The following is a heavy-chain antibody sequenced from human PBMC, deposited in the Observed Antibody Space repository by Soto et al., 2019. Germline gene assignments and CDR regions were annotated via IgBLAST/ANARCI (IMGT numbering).Heavy chain of an antibody. V-gene: IGHV4-39*01. CDR2: IYYSGTT. Sequence: SETLSLTCTVSGGSISSIIYCWDWIRQPPGKVLEWVGTIYYSGTTYYYPSLRGRVTISVDTSKNQFSLKLSSVTAADTAVYYCAKGRNLNWNHNFDSWGQGTLVTVSS. D-gene: IGHD1-1*01. J-gene: IGHJ4*02. CDR3: AKGRNLNWNHNFDS. CDR1: GGSISSIIYC.